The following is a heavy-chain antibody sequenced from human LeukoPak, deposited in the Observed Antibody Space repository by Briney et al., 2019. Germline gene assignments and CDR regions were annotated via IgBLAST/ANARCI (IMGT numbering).Heavy chain of an antibody. CDR1: GYTFTGYY. V-gene: IGHV1-2*02. J-gene: IGHJ4*02. CDR2: INPNSGGT. D-gene: IGHD3-3*01. CDR3: ARGRPYGLRFLEWLSY. Sequence: ASVKVSCKASGYTFTGYYMHWVRQAPGQGLEWMGWINPNSGGTNYAQKFQGRVTMTRDTSISTAYMELSRLRSDDTAVYYCARGRPYGLRFLEWLSYWGQGTLVTVSS.